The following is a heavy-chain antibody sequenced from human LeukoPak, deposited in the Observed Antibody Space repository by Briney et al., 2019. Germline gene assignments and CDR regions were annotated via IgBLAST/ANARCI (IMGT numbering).Heavy chain of an antibody. V-gene: IGHV4-34*01. Sequence: SETLSLTCAVYGGSFSGYYWSWIRQPPGKGLDWIGEINHSGSTNYNPSLKSRVTISVDTSKNQFSLKLSSVTAADTAVYYCARAWGRVPAARRYNWFDPWGQGTLVTVSS. CDR3: ARAWGRVPAARRYNWFDP. D-gene: IGHD2-2*01. CDR2: INHSGST. J-gene: IGHJ5*02. CDR1: GGSFSGYY.